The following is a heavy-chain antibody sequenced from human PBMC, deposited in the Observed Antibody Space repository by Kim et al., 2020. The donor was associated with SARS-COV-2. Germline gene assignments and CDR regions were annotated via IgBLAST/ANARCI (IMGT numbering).Heavy chain of an antibody. D-gene: IGHD5-12*01. CDR3: AAGLQSLNYFDN. J-gene: IGHJ4*02. Sequence: YYADPGKSRFTLSRDNSKNTLYLQINSRRVEDTAVYYCAAGLQSLNYFDNWGQGTLVTVSS. V-gene: IGHV3-33*01.